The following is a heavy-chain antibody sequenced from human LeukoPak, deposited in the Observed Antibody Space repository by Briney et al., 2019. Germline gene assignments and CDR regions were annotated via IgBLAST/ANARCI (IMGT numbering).Heavy chain of an antibody. CDR1: GYSISCGYY. Sequence: SETLSLTCTVSGYSISCGYYWDWIRQPPGKGLERIGYIYYSGSTNYNPSLKSRVTISVDTSKNQFSLKLSSVPAAVPSVYYCGRAPGDSYGSDYLGHGTKVTVSS. V-gene: IGHV4-61*01. J-gene: IGHJ4*01. D-gene: IGHD5-18*01. CDR2: IYYSGST. CDR3: GRAPGDSYGSDY.